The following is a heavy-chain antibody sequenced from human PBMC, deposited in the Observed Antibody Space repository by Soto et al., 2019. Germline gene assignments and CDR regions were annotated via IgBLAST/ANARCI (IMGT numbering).Heavy chain of an antibody. J-gene: IGHJ6*02. Sequence: GGSLRLSCAASGFTFSSYGMHWVRQAPGKGLEWVAVIWYDGSNKYYADSVKGRFTISRDNSKNTLYLQMNSLRAEDTAVYYCARDREQQLVPSSYYYYGMDVWGQGTTVTVSS. CDR2: IWYDGSNK. V-gene: IGHV3-33*01. D-gene: IGHD6-13*01. CDR3: ARDREQQLVPSSYYYYGMDV. CDR1: GFTFSSYG.